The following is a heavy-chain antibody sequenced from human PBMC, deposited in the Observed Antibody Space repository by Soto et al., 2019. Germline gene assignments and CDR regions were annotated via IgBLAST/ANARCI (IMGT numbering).Heavy chain of an antibody. CDR1: GYTFTSYA. D-gene: IGHD6-19*01. Sequence: ASVKVSCKASGYTFTSYAMHWVRQAPGQRPEWMGWINAGNGNTKYSQKFQGRVTITRDTSASTAYMELSSLRSEDTAVYYCARSSGWGLGAFDIWGQGTMVTVSS. V-gene: IGHV1-3*01. CDR2: INAGNGNT. J-gene: IGHJ3*02. CDR3: ARSSGWGLGAFDI.